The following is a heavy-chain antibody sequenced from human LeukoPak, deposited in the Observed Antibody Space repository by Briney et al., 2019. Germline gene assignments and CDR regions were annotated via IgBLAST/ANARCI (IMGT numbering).Heavy chain of an antibody. D-gene: IGHD3-9*01. V-gene: IGHV3-33*01. J-gene: IGHJ4*02. CDR2: IWYDGSNK. CDR3: ARDRYSYDILTGIFDY. Sequence: GGSLRLSCAASGFTFSSYGMHWVRQAPGKGLEWVAVIWYDGSNKYYADSVKGRFTISRDNSKNTLYLQMNSLRAEDTAVYYCARDRYSYDILTGIFDYWGQGTLVTVSS. CDR1: GFTFSSYG.